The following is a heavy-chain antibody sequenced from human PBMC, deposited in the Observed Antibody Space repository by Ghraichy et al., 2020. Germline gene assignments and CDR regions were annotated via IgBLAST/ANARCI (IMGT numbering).Heavy chain of an antibody. CDR3: ATHRTSWLYFDY. J-gene: IGHJ4*02. D-gene: IGHD6-13*01. Sequence: GGSLRLSCAASGFTFSNYGMHWVRQAPGKGLEWVAVIWFDGSDQYYTDSVKGRFTISRDNSKNTLFLQMNSLRVEDTAVYYCATHRTSWLYFDYWGQGTLVTVSS. CDR1: GFTFSNYG. CDR2: IWFDGSDQ. V-gene: IGHV3-33*01.